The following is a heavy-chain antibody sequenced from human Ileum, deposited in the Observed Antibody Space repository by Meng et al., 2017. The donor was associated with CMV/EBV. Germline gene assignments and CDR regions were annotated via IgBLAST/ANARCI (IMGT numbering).Heavy chain of an antibody. D-gene: IGHD6-13*01. CDR2: IYITGRT. Sequence: QGPLQGSGPGLVKPSETLALTCTVSGGSVTSHWWSWIRQSAGKGLEWIGRIYITGRTNYNPSLKSRVTLSIDKSKDQFSLRLNSVTAADTAVYYCTRDLLVAAAAVFDSWGQGTLVTVSS. CDR3: TRDLLVAAAAVFDS. V-gene: IGHV4-4*07. CDR1: GGSVTSHW. J-gene: IGHJ4*02.